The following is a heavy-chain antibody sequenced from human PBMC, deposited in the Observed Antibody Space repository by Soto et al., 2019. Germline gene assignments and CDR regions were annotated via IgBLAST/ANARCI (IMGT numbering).Heavy chain of an antibody. CDR1: GYTFTSYG. CDR3: ARAVPTSPESSGWYLFWFDP. J-gene: IGHJ5*02. Sequence: ASVKVSCKASGYTFTSYGISWVRQAPGQGLEWMGWISAYNGNTNYAQKLQGRVTMTTDTSTSTAYMELRSLRSDDTAVYYCARAVPTSPESSGWYLFWFDPWGQGTLVTVSS. CDR2: ISAYNGNT. D-gene: IGHD6-19*01. V-gene: IGHV1-18*01.